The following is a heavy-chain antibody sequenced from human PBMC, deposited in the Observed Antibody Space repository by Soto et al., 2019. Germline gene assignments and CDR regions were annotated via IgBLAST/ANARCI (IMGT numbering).Heavy chain of an antibody. D-gene: IGHD3-22*01. J-gene: IGHJ4*02. CDR1: EFTLGDYY. V-gene: IGHV3-11*01. CDR2: ISNTGSTV. Sequence: GWSLRLSCTASEFTLGDYYMTWIRHAPGKGLEWVSYISNTGSTVKYADSVRGRFTVSRDNAKNSLYLQMNSLRVEDTAVYYCERDNHSSPCGGDYWVQRTLVTVSS. CDR3: ERDNHSSPCGGDY.